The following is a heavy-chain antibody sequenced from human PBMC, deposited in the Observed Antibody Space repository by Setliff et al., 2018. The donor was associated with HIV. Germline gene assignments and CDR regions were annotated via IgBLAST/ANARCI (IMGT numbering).Heavy chain of an antibody. CDR3: ASGDPMTAVDQLLERYYYMDV. CDR2: IIPIFGTT. Sequence: GASVKVSCKASGGTFRSYAFSWVRQAPGQGLEWMGRIIPIFGTTNYAQKFQGRVTITADDYMSTAYMELSSLRSEDTAVYYCASGDPMTAVDQLLERYYYMDVWGKGTTVTVSS. CDR1: GGTFRSYA. D-gene: IGHD3-22*01. J-gene: IGHJ6*03. V-gene: IGHV1-69*13.